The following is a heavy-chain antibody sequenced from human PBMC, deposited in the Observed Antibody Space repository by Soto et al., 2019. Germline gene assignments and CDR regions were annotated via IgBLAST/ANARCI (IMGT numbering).Heavy chain of an antibody. Sequence: QVQLQQWGAGLLKPSETLSLTCAVYGGSFSGYYWSWIGQPPGKGLEWIGEINHSGSTNYNPSLKSRVTISVDTSKNQFSLKLSSVTAADTAVYYCAREEGGASSIAVAGKSLDYWGQGTLVTVSS. CDR2: INHSGST. CDR3: AREEGGASSIAVAGKSLDY. J-gene: IGHJ4*02. CDR1: GGSFSGYY. D-gene: IGHD6-19*01. V-gene: IGHV4-34*01.